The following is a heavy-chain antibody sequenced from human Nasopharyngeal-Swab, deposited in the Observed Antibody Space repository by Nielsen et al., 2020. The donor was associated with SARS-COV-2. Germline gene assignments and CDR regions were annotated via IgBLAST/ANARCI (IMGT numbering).Heavy chain of an antibody. D-gene: IGHD2-15*01. CDR2: IYYSGST. CDR1: GGSISSYY. V-gene: IGHV4-59*08. CDR3: ARLQPYCSGGSCYYYYGMDV. Sequence: SEILSPTCTVPGGSISSYYWSWIRQPPGKGLEWIGYIYYSGSTNYNPSLKSRVTISVDTSKNQFSLKLSSVTAADTAVYYCARLQPYCSGGSCYYYYGMDVWGQGTTVTVSS. J-gene: IGHJ6*02.